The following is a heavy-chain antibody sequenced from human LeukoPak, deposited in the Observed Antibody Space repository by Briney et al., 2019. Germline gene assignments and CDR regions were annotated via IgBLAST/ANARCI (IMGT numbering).Heavy chain of an antibody. J-gene: IGHJ4*02. CDR2: ISAYNGNT. CDR1: GYTFTSYG. Sequence: ASVKVSCKASGYTFTSYGISWVRQAPGQGLEWMGWISAYNGNTNYAQKLQGRVTMTTDTSTSTAYMELRSLRSDDTAVYYCARQYYYDSSGYYYVEAIDYWGQGTLVTVSS. D-gene: IGHD3-22*01. CDR3: ARQYYYDSSGYYYVEAIDY. V-gene: IGHV1-18*01.